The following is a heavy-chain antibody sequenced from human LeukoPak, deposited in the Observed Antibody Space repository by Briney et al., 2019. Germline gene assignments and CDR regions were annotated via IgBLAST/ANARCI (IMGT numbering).Heavy chain of an antibody. J-gene: IGHJ4*02. CDR1: GGSITQTNY. Sequence: SGTLSLTCDVSGGSITQTNYWPWVRQPPGEGLEWIGEVNLQGGTNYNPSLLRRVSISVDTSANHVSLQMTSVTAADTAVYYCAREGGSYRPLDYSGQGTLVTVSS. CDR3: AREGGSYRPLDY. CDR2: VNLQGGT. V-gene: IGHV4-4*02. D-gene: IGHD3-16*02.